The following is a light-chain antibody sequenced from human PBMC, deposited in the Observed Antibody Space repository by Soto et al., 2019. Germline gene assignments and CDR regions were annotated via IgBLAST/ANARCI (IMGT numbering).Light chain of an antibody. CDR1: SADIGTAYN. CDR2: GNN. V-gene: IGLV1-40*01. Sequence: QSVLTQPPSVSGAPGQRVTISCTGTSADIGTAYNVDWYQQLPGTAPKLLIYGNNNRPSGVPARFSGSKSGTSASLAIAGLQAEDEGDYYCQSYDSSLSGYVFGTGTKVTVL. J-gene: IGLJ1*01. CDR3: QSYDSSLSGYV.